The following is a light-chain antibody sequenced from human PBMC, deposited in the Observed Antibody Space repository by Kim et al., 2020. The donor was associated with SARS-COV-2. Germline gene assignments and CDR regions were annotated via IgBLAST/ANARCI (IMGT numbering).Light chain of an antibody. Sequence: GQSITISCSGTRSDIGHSNYVSWYQHYPGKAPKLMIYSGTKWPSGVSDRFSGSKSGNAASLTISGLQAQDEADYYCSSLTSDSSLVFGGGTQLTVL. V-gene: IGLV2-14*03. CDR3: SSLTSDSSLV. CDR1: RSDIGHSNY. CDR2: SGT. J-gene: IGLJ3*02.